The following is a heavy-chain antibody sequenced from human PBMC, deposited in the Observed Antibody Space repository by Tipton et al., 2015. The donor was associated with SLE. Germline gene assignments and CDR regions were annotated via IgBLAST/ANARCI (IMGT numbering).Heavy chain of an antibody. CDR1: GFTFSGYN. Sequence: SLRLSCAASGFTFSGYNMHWVRQAPGKGLEWVATIWYDGSDTYYADSVKGRFTISRDNSKNTLYLQMNSLRAEDTAVYYCARSPYGDYYYYMDVWGKGTTVTVSS. CDR2: IWYDGSDT. J-gene: IGHJ6*03. D-gene: IGHD4-17*01. V-gene: IGHV3-33*01. CDR3: ARSPYGDYYYYMDV.